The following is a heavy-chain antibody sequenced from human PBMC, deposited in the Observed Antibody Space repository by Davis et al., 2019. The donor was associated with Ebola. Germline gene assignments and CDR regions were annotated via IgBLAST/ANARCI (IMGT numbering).Heavy chain of an antibody. CDR2: IKSDGRTI. V-gene: IGHV3-74*01. Sequence: HTGGSLRLSCAASGFTFSRYWMHWVRQAPGKGLVWISRIKSDGRTISYADSVKGRFTISRDNAKNTLFLQMNSLRAEDTAVYYCARDLYDFWSGYPYGMDVWGQGTTVTVSS. CDR1: GFTFSRYW. D-gene: IGHD3-3*01. CDR3: ARDLYDFWSGYPYGMDV. J-gene: IGHJ6*02.